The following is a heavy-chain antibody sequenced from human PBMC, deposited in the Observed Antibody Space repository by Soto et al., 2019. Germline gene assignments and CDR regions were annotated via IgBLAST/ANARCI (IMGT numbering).Heavy chain of an antibody. V-gene: IGHV3-23*01. Sequence: EVQLLESGGGLVQPGGSLRLSCAAFGFTFSSYAMSWVRQAPGKGLEWVSAISGSGGSTYYADSVKGRFTISRDNSKNTLYLQMNSPRAEDTAVYYCAKDREEFTGGLDYWGQGTLVTVSS. CDR2: ISGSGGST. CDR1: GFTFSSYA. D-gene: IGHD3-10*01. J-gene: IGHJ4*02. CDR3: AKDREEFTGGLDY.